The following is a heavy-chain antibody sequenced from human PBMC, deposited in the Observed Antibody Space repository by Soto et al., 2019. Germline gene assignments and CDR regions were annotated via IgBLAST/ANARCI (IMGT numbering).Heavy chain of an antibody. CDR1: GGSISSYY. J-gene: IGHJ4*02. V-gene: IGHV4-59*08. CDR3: AAGGGLPRYY. CDR2: IYYSGST. Sequence: SETLSLTCTISGGSISSYYWSWIRQPPGKGLEWIGYIYYSGSTNYNPSLKSRVTISVDTSKNQFSLKLSSVTAADTAVYYCAAGGGLPRYYWGQGTLVTVS. D-gene: IGHD5-12*01.